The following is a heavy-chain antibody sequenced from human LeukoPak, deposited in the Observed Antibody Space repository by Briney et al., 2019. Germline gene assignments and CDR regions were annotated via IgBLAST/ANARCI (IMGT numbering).Heavy chain of an antibody. CDR3: ARGRRRNWFDP. D-gene: IGHD5-24*01. CDR2: MNPNSGNT. J-gene: IGHJ5*02. Sequence: ASVKVSCKASGYTLTSYDINWVRQAPGQGLEWMGWMNPNSGNTGYAQKFQGRVTITRNPSISTAYMELSSLRSEDTAVYYCARGRRRNWFDPWGQGTLVTVSS. CDR1: GYTLTSYD. V-gene: IGHV1-8*03.